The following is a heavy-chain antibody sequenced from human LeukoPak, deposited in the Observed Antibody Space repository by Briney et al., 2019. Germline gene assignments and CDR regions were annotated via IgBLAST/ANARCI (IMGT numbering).Heavy chain of an antibody. CDR2: TYQRSKWYN. CDR1: GDSVSSNSAG. D-gene: IGHD6-19*01. V-gene: IGHV6-1*01. Sequence: SQTLSLTCAISGDSVSSNSAGWNWIRQSPSRGLEWLGRTYQRSKWYNDYAVSVKSRITINPDISKNQFSLQLNSVTPEDTAVYYCARSPSPYSSGWYFDYWGQGTLVTVSS. CDR3: ARSPSPYSSGWYFDY. J-gene: IGHJ4*02.